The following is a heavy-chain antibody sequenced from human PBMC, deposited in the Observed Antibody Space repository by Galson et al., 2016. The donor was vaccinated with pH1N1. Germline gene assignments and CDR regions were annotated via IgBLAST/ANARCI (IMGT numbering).Heavy chain of an antibody. D-gene: IGHD6-19*01. V-gene: IGHV6-1*01. Sequence: CAISGDSVSSNSAAWNWIRQSPSRGLEWLGRTYYRSKWFYNYAVSVQGRITINPDTSRNQFSLQLNSVTPEDTAVYYCARHSPGRAVGVFDCWGQGTLVTVSS. CDR2: TYYRSKWFY. CDR3: ARHSPGRAVGVFDC. J-gene: IGHJ4*02. CDR1: GDSVSSNSAA.